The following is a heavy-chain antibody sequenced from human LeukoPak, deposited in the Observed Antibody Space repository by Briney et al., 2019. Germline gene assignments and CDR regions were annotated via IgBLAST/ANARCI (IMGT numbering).Heavy chain of an antibody. CDR2: INHSGST. D-gene: IGHD5-18*01. V-gene: IGHV4-34*01. CDR3: ARAPRGYSYYYYYYGMDV. J-gene: IGHJ6*02. Sequence: SETLSLTCAVYGGSSSGYYCSWIRQPPGKGREWLGEINHSGSTNYNPSLKSRVTISVDTSKNQFSLKLSSVTAADTAVYYCARAPRGYSYYYYYYGMDVWGQGTTVTVSS. CDR1: GGSSSGYY.